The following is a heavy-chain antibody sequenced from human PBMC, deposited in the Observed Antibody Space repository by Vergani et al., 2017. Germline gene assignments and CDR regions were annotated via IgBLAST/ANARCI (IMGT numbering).Heavy chain of an antibody. CDR3: SKDEQYTAPWERGYFHVLDV. Sequence: EVQLLESGGNLIQPGGSLRLSCGASGFTFSTFNMHWVRQIPGKGLEYISGISSDGKSTNYAKSVKGRFIVTRDNSKNSLHLQMGNLRVEDTGIYYCSKDEQYTAPWERGYFHVLDVWGQGTTVSVSS. V-gene: IGHV3-64*01. CDR1: GFTFSTFN. D-gene: IGHD1-26*01. CDR2: ISSDGKST. J-gene: IGHJ6*02.